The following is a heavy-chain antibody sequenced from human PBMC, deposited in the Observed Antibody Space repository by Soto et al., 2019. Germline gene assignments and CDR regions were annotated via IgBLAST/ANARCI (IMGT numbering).Heavy chain of an antibody. CDR1: GFTFISYS. Sequence: GGSLRLSCAASGFTFISYSMNWVRQAPGKGLEWVSSISSSSSYIYYADSVKGRFTISRDNAKNSLYLQMNSLRAEDTAVYYCARDYYGDYEHNWFDPWGQGTLVTVSS. CDR3: ARDYYGDYEHNWFDP. CDR2: ISSSSSYI. D-gene: IGHD4-17*01. V-gene: IGHV3-21*01. J-gene: IGHJ5*02.